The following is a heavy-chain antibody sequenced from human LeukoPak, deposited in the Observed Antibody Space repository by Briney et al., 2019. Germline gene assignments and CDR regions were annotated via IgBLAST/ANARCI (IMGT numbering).Heavy chain of an antibody. J-gene: IGHJ4*02. CDR2: ISSSSSTI. D-gene: IGHD4-17*01. V-gene: IGHV3-48*01. CDR3: ARAHPGDYGDFQFDY. CDR1: GFTFSSYV. Sequence: VGSLRLSSAAPGFTFSSYVMSWVRQAPGKGLGWGSYISSSSSTIYYADSVKGRFTISRDNAKNSLCLQMNSLRAEDTAVYYCARAHPGDYGDFQFDYWGQGTLVTVSS.